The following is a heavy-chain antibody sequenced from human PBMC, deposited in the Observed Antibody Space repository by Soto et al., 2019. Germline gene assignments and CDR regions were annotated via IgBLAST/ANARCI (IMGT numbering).Heavy chain of an antibody. Sequence: QVQLVESGGGLVKPGGSLRLSCAASGFTFSDYYMSWFRQAPGKGLEWVSYISSSSSYTNYADSVKGRFTISRDNAKNSLYLQMNSLRAEDTAVYYCARGRQAAAAYFDYWGQGTLVTVSS. CDR3: ARGRQAAAAYFDY. D-gene: IGHD6-13*01. CDR1: GFTFSDYY. V-gene: IGHV3-11*05. J-gene: IGHJ4*02. CDR2: ISSSSSYT.